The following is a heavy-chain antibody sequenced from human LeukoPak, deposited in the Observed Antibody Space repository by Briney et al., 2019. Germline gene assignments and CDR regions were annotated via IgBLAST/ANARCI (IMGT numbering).Heavy chain of an antibody. CDR3: ARVVAAAGTSGWFDP. J-gene: IGHJ5*02. CDR1: GYTFNAYY. D-gene: IGHD6-13*01. V-gene: IGHV1-8*03. Sequence: ASVKVSCKASGYTFNAYYLQWVRQAPGQGLEWMGWMNPNSGNTGYAQKFQGRVTITRNTSISTAYMELSSLRSEDTAVYYCARVVAAAGTSGWFDPWGQGTLVTVSS. CDR2: MNPNSGNT.